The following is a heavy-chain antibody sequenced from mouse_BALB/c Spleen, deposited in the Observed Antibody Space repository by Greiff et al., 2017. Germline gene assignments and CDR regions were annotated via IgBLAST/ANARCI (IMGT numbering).Heavy chain of an antibody. J-gene: IGHJ2*01. Sequence: EVKLMESGGGLVKPGGSLKLSCAASGFTFSSYTMSWVRQTPEKRLEWVATISSGGSYTYYPDSVKGRFTISRDNAKNTLYLQMSSLKSEDTAMYYCTRDLYDYWGQGTTLTVSS. CDR2: ISSGGSYT. CDR3: TRDLYDY. V-gene: IGHV5-6-4*01. D-gene: IGHD6-2*01. CDR1: GFTFSSYT.